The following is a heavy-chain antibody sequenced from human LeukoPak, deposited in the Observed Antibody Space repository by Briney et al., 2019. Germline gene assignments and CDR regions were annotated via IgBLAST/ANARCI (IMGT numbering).Heavy chain of an antibody. CDR3: ASRYDSSGYYFDY. CDR2: SNHSGRT. D-gene: IGHD3-22*01. Sequence: SETLSLTCAVYGGSFSGYYWGWIRQRPGKGLEWIGESNHSGRTNYNPSLKSRVTIPVDTPKNQFSLKLSSVTAAATAVYYCASRYDSSGYYFDYWGQRTLVTVSS. CDR1: GGSFSGYY. V-gene: IGHV4-34*01. J-gene: IGHJ4*02.